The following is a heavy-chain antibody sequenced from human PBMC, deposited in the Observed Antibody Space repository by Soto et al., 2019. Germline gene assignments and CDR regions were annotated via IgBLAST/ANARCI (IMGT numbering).Heavy chain of an antibody. CDR3: ARVSGWYVLDY. CDR2: INAGNGNT. Sequence: QVQLVQSGAEEKKPGASVKVSCKASGYTFTSYAMHWVRQAPGQRLEWMGWINAGNGNTKYSQKFQGRVTITRDTSASAAYMELSSLRSEDSAVYYCARVSGWYVLDYWGQGTLVTVSS. J-gene: IGHJ4*02. D-gene: IGHD6-19*01. V-gene: IGHV1-3*05. CDR1: GYTFTSYA.